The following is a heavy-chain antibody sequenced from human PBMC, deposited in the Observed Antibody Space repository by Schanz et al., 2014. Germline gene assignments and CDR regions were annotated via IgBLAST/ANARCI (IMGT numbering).Heavy chain of an antibody. Sequence: QVQLVQSGAEVKKPGASVTVSCKASGYTFTDYGVIWVRQAPGQGLEWMGWISTSNGNTNYIQKLQGRVTRTTDTATSTAYMELRSLRSDDTAVYYCARVQDDILTGSEYYYGMDVWGRGTTDNVSS. V-gene: IGHV1-18*01. J-gene: IGHJ6*02. CDR2: ISTSNGNT. CDR1: GYTFTDYG. D-gene: IGHD3-9*01. CDR3: ARVQDDILTGSEYYYGMDV.